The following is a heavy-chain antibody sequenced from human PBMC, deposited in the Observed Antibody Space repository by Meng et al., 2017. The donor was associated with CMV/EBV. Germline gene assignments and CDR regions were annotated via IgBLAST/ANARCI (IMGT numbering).Heavy chain of an antibody. CDR1: GGSISSSSYY. D-gene: IGHD1-7*01. CDR3: ARLRYNWNYGADY. J-gene: IGHJ4*02. V-gene: IGHV4-39*01. CDR2: IYYSGST. Sequence: SETLSLTCTVSGGSISSSSYYWGWIRQPPGKGLEWIGSIYYSGSTYYNPSLKSRVTISVDTSKNQFSLKLSSVTAADTAVYYCARLRYNWNYGADYWGRGTLVTVSS.